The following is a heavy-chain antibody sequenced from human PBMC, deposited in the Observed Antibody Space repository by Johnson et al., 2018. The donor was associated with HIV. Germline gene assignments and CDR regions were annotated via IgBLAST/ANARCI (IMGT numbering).Heavy chain of an antibody. J-gene: IGHJ3*02. CDR3: AKDRYYDSSGPDAFDI. CDR2: IWYDGSNK. V-gene: IGHV3-33*06. D-gene: IGHD3-22*01. CDR1: GFTFSSYA. Sequence: QMQLVESGGGLVQPGGSLRLSCAASGFTFSSYAMHWVRQAPGKGLEWVAVIWYDGSNKYYADSVKGRFTISRDNSKNTLYLQMNSLRAEDTAVYYCAKDRYYDSSGPDAFDIWGQGTMVTVSS.